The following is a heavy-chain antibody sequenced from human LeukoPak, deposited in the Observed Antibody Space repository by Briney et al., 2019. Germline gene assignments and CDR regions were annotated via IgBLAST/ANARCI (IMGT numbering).Heavy chain of an antibody. Sequence: GGSLRLSCAASGFTFSTYAMHWVRQAPGKGLEWVAIISYDGSNKYYADSVKGRFTISRDNSKNTLYLQMNSLRAEDTAVYYCARVRYCDYWGQGTLVTVSS. CDR1: GFTFSTYA. D-gene: IGHD1-14*01. V-gene: IGHV3-30-3*01. J-gene: IGHJ4*02. CDR2: ISYDGSNK. CDR3: ARVRYCDY.